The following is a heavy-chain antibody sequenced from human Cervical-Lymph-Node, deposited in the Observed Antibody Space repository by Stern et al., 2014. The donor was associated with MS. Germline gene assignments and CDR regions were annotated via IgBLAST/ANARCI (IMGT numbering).Heavy chain of an antibody. D-gene: IGHD4-17*01. V-gene: IGHV1-69*04. CDR1: GGKFSSSFA. Sequence: QVQLVQSGAEVKKPGSSVNVSCKASGGKFSSSFAVTWVRQAPGQGLEWMGRIIPIIGLANYAQKFQTRLTITADKSTSAVYKELTSLTSEDTALYYCARGIVTNRPASTLHNLFDPWGQGTLVTVSS. CDR2: IIPIIGLA. CDR3: ARGIVTNRPASTLHNLFDP. J-gene: IGHJ5*02.